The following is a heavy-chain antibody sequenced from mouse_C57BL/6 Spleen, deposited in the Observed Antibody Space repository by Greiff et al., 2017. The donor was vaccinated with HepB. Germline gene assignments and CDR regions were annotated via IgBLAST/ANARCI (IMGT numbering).Heavy chain of an antibody. V-gene: IGHV1-50*01. CDR3: ASRDASVDY. D-gene: IGHD6-1*01. J-gene: IGHJ2*01. CDR2: IDPSDSYT. CDR1: GYTFTSYW. Sequence: VQLQQPGAELVKPGASVKLSCKASGYTFTSYWMQWVKQRPGQGLEWIGEIDPSDSYTNYNPKFKGKATLTVDTSSSTAYMQLSSLTSEDSAVYYSASRDASVDYWGQGTTLTVSS.